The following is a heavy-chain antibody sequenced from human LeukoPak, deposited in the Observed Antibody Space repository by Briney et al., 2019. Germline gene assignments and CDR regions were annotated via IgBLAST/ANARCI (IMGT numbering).Heavy chain of an antibody. J-gene: IGHJ4*02. CDR3: AKESGYYGSGSYYSAGFFDY. D-gene: IGHD3-10*01. V-gene: IGHV3-23*01. Sequence: GGSLRLSCAASGVTFSSYAMSWVRQAPGKGLEWVSAISCSGGSTYYADSVKGRFTISKDNSKNTLYLQMNSLRAEDTAVYYCAKESGYYGSGSYYSAGFFDYWGQGTLVTVSS. CDR2: ISCSGGST. CDR1: GVTFSSYA.